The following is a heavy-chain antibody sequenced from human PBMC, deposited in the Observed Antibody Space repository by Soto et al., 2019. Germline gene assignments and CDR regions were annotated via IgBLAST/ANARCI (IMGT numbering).Heavy chain of an antibody. Sequence: QVQLVQSGAEVKKPGASVKVSCKASGYTFTSHCIHWVRQAPGQGLEWMGIINPSGGDTTYAQQFQGRVTMTRDTSTRTVYMELSSLRSEDTAVYYCARGGCGGECSFDYWGQGTLVTVSS. J-gene: IGHJ4*02. V-gene: IGHV1-46*01. D-gene: IGHD2-21*01. CDR2: INPSGGDT. CDR3: ARGGCGGECSFDY. CDR1: GYTFTSHC.